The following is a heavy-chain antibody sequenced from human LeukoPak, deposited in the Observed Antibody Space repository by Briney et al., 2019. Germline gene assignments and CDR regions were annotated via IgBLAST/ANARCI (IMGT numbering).Heavy chain of an antibody. CDR1: GYTFTSYD. CDR2: TNPNSGNT. D-gene: IGHD6-19*01. J-gene: IGHJ4*02. Sequence: GASVKVSCKASGYTFTSYDINWGRQATGHGLEWMGWTNPNSGNTGYAQKFQGRVTMTRNTSISTAYMELSSLRSEDTAVYYCARGGQYSSGWYGPYYFDYWGQGTLVTVSS. CDR3: ARGGQYSSGWYGPYYFDY. V-gene: IGHV1-8*01.